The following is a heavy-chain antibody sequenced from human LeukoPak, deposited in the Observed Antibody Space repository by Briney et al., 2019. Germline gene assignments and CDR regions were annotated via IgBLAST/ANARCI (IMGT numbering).Heavy chain of an antibody. D-gene: IGHD6-13*01. V-gene: IGHV4-34*01. J-gene: IGHJ4*02. CDR3: ARGSSLLYYFDY. CDR1: GGSFSGYY. Sequence: PSETLSLTCAVYGGSFSGYYWSWIRQPPGKGLEWIGEINHSGSTNYNPSLKSRVTISVDTSKNQFSLKLSSVTAADTAVYYCARGSSLLYYFDYWGQGTLVTVSS. CDR2: INHSGST.